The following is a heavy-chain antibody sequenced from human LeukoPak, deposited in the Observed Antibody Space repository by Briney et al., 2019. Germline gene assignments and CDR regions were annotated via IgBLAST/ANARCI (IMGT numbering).Heavy chain of an antibody. CDR2: IYYTGDT. CDR3: ARDPLVGATPS. CDR1: GGSITSNY. J-gene: IGHJ4*02. V-gene: IGHV4-59*12. Sequence: PSETLSLTCTVSGGSITSNYWSWIRQPPGKGLEYIGYIYYTGDTNYYPSLKSRVTISMDTSKNQFSLKLSSVTAADTAVYYCARDPLVGATPSWGQGTLVTVSS. D-gene: IGHD1-26*01.